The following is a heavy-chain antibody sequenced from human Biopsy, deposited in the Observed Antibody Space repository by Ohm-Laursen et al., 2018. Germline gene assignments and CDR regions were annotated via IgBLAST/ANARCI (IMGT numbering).Heavy chain of an antibody. CDR1: GGAFRGYY. Sequence: TLSLTCAVYGGAFRGYYLSWVRQTPGEGVGWIGEINHNGRTNYKPSLDSRVAISADTSKNQFSLNLYSVTAADTAVYFCARGLPRIAPMVRGRRTWFDPWGQGTLVTVSS. CDR2: INHNGRT. CDR3: ARGLPRIAPMVRGRRTWFDP. J-gene: IGHJ5*02. D-gene: IGHD3-10*01. V-gene: IGHV4-34*01.